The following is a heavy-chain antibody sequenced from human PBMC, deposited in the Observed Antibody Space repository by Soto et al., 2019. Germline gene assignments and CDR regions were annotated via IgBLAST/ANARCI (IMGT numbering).Heavy chain of an antibody. CDR2: ISAYNGNT. CDR1: GYTFTSYG. Sequence: EASVKVSCKASGYTFTSYGISWVRQAPGQGLEWMGWISAYNGNTSYAQKLQGRVTMTTDTSTSTAYMELRGLRSDDTAVYYCARAGSSGWFNLDEYFQHWGQGTLVTVSS. J-gene: IGHJ1*01. CDR3: ARAGSSGWFNLDEYFQH. D-gene: IGHD6-19*01. V-gene: IGHV1-18*01.